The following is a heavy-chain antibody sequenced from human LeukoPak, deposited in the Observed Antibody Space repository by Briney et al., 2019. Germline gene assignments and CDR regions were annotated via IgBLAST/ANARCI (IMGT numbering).Heavy chain of an antibody. D-gene: IGHD1-7*01. J-gene: IGHJ4*02. V-gene: IGHV4-39*07. CDR1: GGSISSDNYY. CDR2: IYYSGST. CDR3: ARIHKYNWNYRY. Sequence: SETLSLTCTVSGGSISSDNYYWGWIRQPPGKGLEWIGSIYYSGSTYYNPSLKSRVTISVDTSKNQFSLKLSSVTAADTAVYYCARIHKYNWNYRYWGQGTLVTVSS.